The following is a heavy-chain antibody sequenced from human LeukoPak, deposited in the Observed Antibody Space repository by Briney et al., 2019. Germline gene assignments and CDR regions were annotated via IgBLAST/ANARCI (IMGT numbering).Heavy chain of an antibody. CDR1: GPNYA. Sequence: GGSLRLSCAASGPNYALNWVRQAPAKGPEGVSVTSGSCRTTYFTDSMKGRVPISRDNSRNKLYLQINSLRPEDTAVYYCFTRPPCSSTNCLYYFDYWGQGTLVTVAS. CDR2: TSGSCRTT. CDR3: FTRPPCSSTNCLYYFDY. J-gene: IGHJ4*02. D-gene: IGHD2-2*01. V-gene: IGHV3-23*01.